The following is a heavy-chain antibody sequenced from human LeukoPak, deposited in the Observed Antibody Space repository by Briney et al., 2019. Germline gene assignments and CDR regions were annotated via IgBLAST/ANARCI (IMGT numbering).Heavy chain of an antibody. CDR2: INWNGGSP. D-gene: IGHD3-10*01. CDR3: AREGYYGSGSPYYYYMDV. V-gene: IGHV3-20*04. Sequence: GGSLRLSCAASGFTFDDYGMSWVRQAPGKGLEWVSGINWNGGSPGYADSVKGRFTISRDNAKNSLYLQMNRLRAEDTALYYCAREGYYGSGSPYYYYMDVWGKGTTVTVSS. J-gene: IGHJ6*03. CDR1: GFTFDDYG.